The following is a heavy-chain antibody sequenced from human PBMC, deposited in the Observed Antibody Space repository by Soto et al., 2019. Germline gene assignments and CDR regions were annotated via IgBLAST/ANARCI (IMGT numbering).Heavy chain of an antibody. CDR2: IYYSGST. D-gene: IGHD2-2*01. J-gene: IGHJ5*02. CDR1: GGSLSSGDYY. Sequence: QVQLQESGPGLVKPSQTLSLTCTVSGGSLSSGDYYWSWIRQHPGKGLVGIGYIYYSGSTYYNPSLKGRVTISVDTATNQFSLKLGSVTAAGTAVYYCARTHYCSITSYDMCFWFDPWGQGALVTVSS. V-gene: IGHV4-31*03. CDR3: ARTHYCSITSYDMCFWFDP.